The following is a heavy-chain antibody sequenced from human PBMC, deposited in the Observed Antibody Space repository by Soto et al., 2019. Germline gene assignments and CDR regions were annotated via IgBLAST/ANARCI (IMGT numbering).Heavy chain of an antibody. CDR2: IYSGGST. Sequence: GGSLRLSCAASGFTVSSNYMSWVRQAPGKGLEWVSVIYSGGSTYYADSVKGRFTISRDNSKNTLYLQMNSLRAEDTAVYYCARDGRGYSTGPLDDAFDIWGQGTTVTVSS. V-gene: IGHV3-53*01. J-gene: IGHJ3*02. D-gene: IGHD5-18*01. CDR1: GFTVSSNY. CDR3: ARDGRGYSTGPLDDAFDI.